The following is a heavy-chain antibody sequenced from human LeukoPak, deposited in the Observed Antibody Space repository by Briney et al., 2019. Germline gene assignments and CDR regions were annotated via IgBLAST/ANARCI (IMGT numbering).Heavy chain of an antibody. Sequence: ASVKVSCKASGGTFSSYAISWVRQAPGQGLEWMGRIIPILGIANYAQKFQGRVTITADKSTSTAYMELSSLRSEDTAVYYCARDRYCSGGSCYSSGYYGMDVWGQGTTVTVS. CDR2: IIPILGIA. CDR1: GGTFSSYA. J-gene: IGHJ6*02. V-gene: IGHV1-69*04. D-gene: IGHD2-15*01. CDR3: ARDRYCSGGSCYSSGYYGMDV.